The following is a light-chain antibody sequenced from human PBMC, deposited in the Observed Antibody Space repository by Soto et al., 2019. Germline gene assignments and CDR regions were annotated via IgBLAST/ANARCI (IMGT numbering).Light chain of an antibody. CDR3: SSYTKSSTLYV. J-gene: IGLJ1*01. V-gene: IGLV2-14*01. Sequence: QSALTQPASVSASPGQTVTISCTGTSSDVGGYNYVSWYQQHPGKAPKLIIFDVTNRPSGVSNRFSASKSANTASLTISGLQAEDEADYYCSSYTKSSTLYVFGSGTKLTVL. CDR1: SSDVGGYNY. CDR2: DVT.